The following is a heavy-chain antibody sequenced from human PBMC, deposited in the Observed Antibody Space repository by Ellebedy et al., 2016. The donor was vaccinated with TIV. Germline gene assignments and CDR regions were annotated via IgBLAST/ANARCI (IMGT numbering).Heavy chain of an antibody. CDR3: ARHTDYALDY. Sequence: GASLKISCAASGFTFSIYLMSWVRQAPGKGLECVANIKQDGSEKSYVDSVKGLFTISRDNAKNSLNLQMNGLGAEDTAVYYCARHTDYALDYWGQGALVTVSS. CDR1: GFTFSIYL. V-gene: IGHV3-7*01. D-gene: IGHD4-17*01. J-gene: IGHJ4*02. CDR2: IKQDGSEK.